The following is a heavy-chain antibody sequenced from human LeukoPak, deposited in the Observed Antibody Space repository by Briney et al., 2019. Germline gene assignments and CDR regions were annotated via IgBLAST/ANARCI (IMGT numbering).Heavy chain of an antibody. CDR3: AEVGATGY. Sequence: PGGSLRLSCAASGFTFSSYSMTWVRQAPGKGLEWVSSISSSSTYIYYADSVKGRFTISRDNAKNSLSLQMNSLRAEDTAVYYCAEVGATGYWGQGTLVTVSS. D-gene: IGHD1-26*01. V-gene: IGHV3-21*01. J-gene: IGHJ4*02. CDR1: GFTFSSYS. CDR2: ISSSSTYI.